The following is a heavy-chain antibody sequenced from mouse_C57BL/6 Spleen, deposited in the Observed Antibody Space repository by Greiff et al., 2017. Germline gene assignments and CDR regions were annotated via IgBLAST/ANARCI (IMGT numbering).Heavy chain of an antibody. CDR2: IWRGGST. J-gene: IGHJ4*01. CDR3: AKKEGVTTRYYAMDY. Sequence: VQLVESGPGLVQPSQSLSITCTVSGFSLTSYGVHWVRQSPGKGLEWLGVIWRGGSTDYNAAFMSRLSITKDNSKSQVFFKMNSLQADDTAIYYCAKKEGVTTRYYAMDYWGQGTSVTVSS. D-gene: IGHD2-2*01. CDR1: GFSLTSYG. V-gene: IGHV2-5*01.